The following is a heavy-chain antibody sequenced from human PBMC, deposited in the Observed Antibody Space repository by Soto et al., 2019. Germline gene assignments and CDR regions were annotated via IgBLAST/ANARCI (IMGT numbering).Heavy chain of an antibody. CDR2: TSYDGSNK. CDR3: ARDLQELTYYYYGMDV. V-gene: IGHV3-30-3*01. Sequence: GGSLRLSCAASGFTFSSYAMHWVRQAPGKGLEWVAVTSYDGSNKYYADSVKGRFTISRDNSKNTLYLQMNSLRAEDTAVYYCARDLQELTYYYYGMDVWGQGTTVTVS. D-gene: IGHD1-26*01. J-gene: IGHJ6*02. CDR1: GFTFSSYA.